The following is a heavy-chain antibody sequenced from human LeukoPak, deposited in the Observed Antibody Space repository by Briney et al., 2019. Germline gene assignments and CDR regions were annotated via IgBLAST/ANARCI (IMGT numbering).Heavy chain of an antibody. Sequence: SETLSLTCTVSGGSISSYYWSWIRQPPGKGLEWIGYIYYSGSTNYNPSLKSRVTISVDTSKNQFSLKLSSVTAADTAVYYCASEIVGATGYYFDYRGQGTLVTVSS. CDR2: IYYSGST. V-gene: IGHV4-59*01. CDR3: ASEIVGATGYYFDY. CDR1: GGSISSYY. J-gene: IGHJ4*02. D-gene: IGHD1-26*01.